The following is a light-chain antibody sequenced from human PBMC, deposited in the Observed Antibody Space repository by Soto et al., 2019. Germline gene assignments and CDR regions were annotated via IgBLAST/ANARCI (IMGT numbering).Light chain of an antibody. J-gene: IGKJ4*01. CDR3: QQASSCPLT. CDR2: EAS. V-gene: IGKV1-12*01. CDR1: QDISSD. Sequence: DIQMTQSPSSVSASVEDRVTITCRASQDISSDLAWYQHRPGKGPKLLIYEASTLQNGVPSRFIGIGSATDFTLTNYILQTEDFATYFCQQASSCPLTFGGGTKVE.